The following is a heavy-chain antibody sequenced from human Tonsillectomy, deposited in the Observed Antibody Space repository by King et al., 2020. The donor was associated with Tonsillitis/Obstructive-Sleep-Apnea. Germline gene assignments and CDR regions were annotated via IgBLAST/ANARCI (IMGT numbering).Heavy chain of an antibody. CDR2: ISAYNGNT. Sequence: VQLVQSGAEVKKPGASVKVSCKASGYTFTSYGISWVRQAPGQGLEWMGWISAYNGNTKYAQKLQGRVTMTTDTSTRTAYMELRSLRSDDTAVYYCARDAGDYDVGGGIDYWGQGTLVTVSS. D-gene: IGHD4-17*01. J-gene: IGHJ4*02. V-gene: IGHV1-18*01. CDR3: ARDAGDYDVGGGIDY. CDR1: GYTFTSYG.